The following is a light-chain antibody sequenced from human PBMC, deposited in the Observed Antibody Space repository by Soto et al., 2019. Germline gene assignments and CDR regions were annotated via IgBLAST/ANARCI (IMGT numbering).Light chain of an antibody. J-gene: IGLJ1*01. Sequence: QSVLTQPPSASGSPGQSVTISCTGTTSDVGGYNFVSWYQQHPGKAPKLIIYEVNKRPSGVPDRFSGSKSGNTASLTVSGLQAEDEADYYCSSFAGCNNRYVFGTGTKLTVL. CDR3: SSFAGCNNRYV. CDR2: EVN. CDR1: TSDVGGYNF. V-gene: IGLV2-8*01.